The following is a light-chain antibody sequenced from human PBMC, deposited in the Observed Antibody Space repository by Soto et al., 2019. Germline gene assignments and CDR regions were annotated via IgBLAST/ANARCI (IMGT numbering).Light chain of an antibody. J-gene: IGKJ2*01. CDR2: SES. Sequence: ESVLTQSPGTLSLSPGERATLSCRISQSAGTAYLAWYQQKPGQAPRLLIYSESNRATGIPDRFSARASGTDFTLTISRLEPEDFAVYYCQQYGNSRYTFGQGTKLEIK. V-gene: IGKV3-20*01. CDR1: QSAGTAY. CDR3: QQYGNSRYT.